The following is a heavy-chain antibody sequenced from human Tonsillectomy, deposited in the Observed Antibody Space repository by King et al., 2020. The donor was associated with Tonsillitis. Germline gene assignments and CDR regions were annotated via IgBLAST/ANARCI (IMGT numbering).Heavy chain of an antibody. CDR3: ARAYYGSGTYFTH. CDR2: IYYTGST. J-gene: IGHJ4*02. V-gene: IGHV4-59*01. Sequence: QLQESGPGLVKPSETLSLTCTVSGVSISSYFWSWIRQPPGKGLEWIGYIYYTGSTNYNPSLKSRVTISVDTSENQFSLRLSSVTAADTAVYYCARAYYGSGTYFTHWGQGTLVTVSS. CDR1: GVSISSYF. D-gene: IGHD3-10*01.